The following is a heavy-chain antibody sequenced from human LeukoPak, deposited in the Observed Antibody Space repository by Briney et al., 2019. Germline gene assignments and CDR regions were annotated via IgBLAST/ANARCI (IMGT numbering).Heavy chain of an antibody. CDR3: AKEKVSEIGYYDY. CDR1: GFAFNTYG. V-gene: IGHV3-30*02. Sequence: PGGSLTLSCVASGFAFNTYGMHWVRQAPGEGLEWVASIRHDGAYKYYADSVKGRFTISRDNAKNMVYLQMNRTRVEDTAVYYCAKEKVSEIGYYDYWGQGILVAVSS. J-gene: IGHJ4*02. CDR2: IRHDGAYK.